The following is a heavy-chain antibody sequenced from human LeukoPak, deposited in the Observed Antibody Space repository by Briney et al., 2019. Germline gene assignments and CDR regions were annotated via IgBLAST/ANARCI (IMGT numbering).Heavy chain of an antibody. V-gene: IGHV3-7*01. CDR2: IYQDGREK. CDR1: GFTFSSHL. Sequence: QSGGSLRLSCAASGFTFSSHLLTWVRQAQGKGLEWVANIYQDGREKYYVDSVKGRFTISRDNAKNSLFLQMNSLRAEDTAVYYCAGERPSSSWYDYWGQGTLVTVSS. D-gene: IGHD6-13*01. CDR3: AGERPSSSWYDY. J-gene: IGHJ4*02.